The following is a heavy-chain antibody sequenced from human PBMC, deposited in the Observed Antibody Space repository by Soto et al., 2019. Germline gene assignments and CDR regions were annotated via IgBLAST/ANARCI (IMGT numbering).Heavy chain of an antibody. J-gene: IGHJ4*02. CDR1: GYTFINYG. V-gene: IGHV1-18*01. CDR2: ISAYNGDT. CDR3: ARDYGSSRFEGDFVHY. Sequence: QDQLVHSGAEVKKPGASVNVSCKASGYTFINYGFSWVRQAPGQGLEWMGWISAYNGDTNYAQKFRGRVTMTTDTSTSTAYMEVRSLRSDDTAVYYFARDYGSSRFEGDFVHYWGQGTLVTVSS. D-gene: IGHD2-2*01.